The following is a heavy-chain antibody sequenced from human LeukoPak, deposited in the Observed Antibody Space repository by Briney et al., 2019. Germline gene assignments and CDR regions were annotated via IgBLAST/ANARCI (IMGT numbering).Heavy chain of an antibody. CDR1: GGSISSYY. V-gene: IGHV4-59*01. CDR2: IYYSGST. CDR3: ARDFRVAGTSAAFDI. J-gene: IGHJ3*02. D-gene: IGHD6-19*01. Sequence: PSETLSLTCTVSGGSISSYYWSWIRQPPGKGLEWIGHIYYSGSTNYNPSLKSRVTISVDTSKNQFSLKLSSVTAADTAVYYCARDFRVAGTSAAFDIWGQGTMVTVSS.